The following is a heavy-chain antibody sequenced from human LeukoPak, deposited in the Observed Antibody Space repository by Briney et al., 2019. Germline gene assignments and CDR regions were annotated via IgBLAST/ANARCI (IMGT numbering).Heavy chain of an antibody. D-gene: IGHD3-10*01. Sequence: PSETLSLTCAVSGYSISSGYYWGWIRQPPGKGLEWIGSIYHSGSTYYNPSLKSRVTISVDTSKNQFSLKLSSVTAADTAFYYCARQDRYYYASGSYIFAFDIWGQGTMVTVSS. CDR3: ARQDRYYYASGSYIFAFDI. J-gene: IGHJ3*02. CDR1: GYSISSGYY. V-gene: IGHV4-38-2*01. CDR2: IYHSGST.